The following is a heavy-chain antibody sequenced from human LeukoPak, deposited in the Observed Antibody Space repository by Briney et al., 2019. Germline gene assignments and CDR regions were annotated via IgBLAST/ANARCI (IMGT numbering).Heavy chain of an antibody. CDR1: GGSISSHY. Sequence: PSQTLSLTCTASGGSISSHYWSWIRQSPGKGLEWIGYIYYSGSTNYNPSLKSRVTISVDTSKNQFSLKLSSVTAADTAVYYCARGEMATIEDAFDIWGQGTMVTVSS. CDR3: ARGEMATIEDAFDI. D-gene: IGHD5-24*01. J-gene: IGHJ3*02. V-gene: IGHV4-59*11. CDR2: IYYSGST.